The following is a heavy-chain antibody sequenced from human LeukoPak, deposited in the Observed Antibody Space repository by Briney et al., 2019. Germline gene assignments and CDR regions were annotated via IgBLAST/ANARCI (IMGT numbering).Heavy chain of an antibody. D-gene: IGHD6-19*01. Sequence: GGSLRLSCAASGFTVSSNYMSWVRQAPGKGLEWVSFIYSGGSTYYADSVKGRFTISRDNSKNTLYLQMNSLRAEDTAVYYCARQVGSGWRQNFDYWGQGTLATVSS. CDR1: GFTVSSNY. V-gene: IGHV3-53*01. CDR3: ARQVGSGWRQNFDY. J-gene: IGHJ4*02. CDR2: IYSGGST.